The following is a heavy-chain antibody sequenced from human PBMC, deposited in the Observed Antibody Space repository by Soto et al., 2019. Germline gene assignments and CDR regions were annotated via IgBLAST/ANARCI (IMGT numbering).Heavy chain of an antibody. CDR2: IIPIFGTA. J-gene: IGHJ4*02. V-gene: IGHV1-69*13. CDR3: ARVYYYDSSGFSYYFDY. CDR1: GGTFSSYA. D-gene: IGHD3-22*01. Sequence: GASVKVSCKASGGTFSSYAISWVRQAPGQGLEWMGGIIPIFGTANYAQKFQGRVTITADESTSTAYMELSSLRSEDTAVYYCARVYYYDSSGFSYYFDYWGQGTLVTVSS.